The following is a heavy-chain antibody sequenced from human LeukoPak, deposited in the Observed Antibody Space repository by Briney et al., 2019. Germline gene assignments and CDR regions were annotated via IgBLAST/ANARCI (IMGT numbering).Heavy chain of an antibody. V-gene: IGHV3-11*01. D-gene: IGHD3-10*01. J-gene: IGHJ4*02. CDR3: AKWLWFGELSPDFDY. Sequence: GGSLRLSCAASGFTFSDYYMTWIRQAPGKGLEWVSYISSSGSIIYYADSVKGRFTISRDNSKNTLYRQMNSLRAEDTAVYYCAKWLWFGELSPDFDYWGQGTLVTVSS. CDR2: ISSSGSII. CDR1: GFTFSDYY.